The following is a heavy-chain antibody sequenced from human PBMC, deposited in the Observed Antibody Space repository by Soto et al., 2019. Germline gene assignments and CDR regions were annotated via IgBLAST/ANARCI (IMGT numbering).Heavy chain of an antibody. CDR1: GFTFSSYA. D-gene: IGHD3-3*01. CDR2: ISGSGGST. CDR3: AKTPRGRSGYLGFDY. Sequence: PGGSLRLSCAASGFTFSSYAMSWVRQAPGKGLEWVSAISGSGGSTYYADSVKGRFTISRDNSKNTLYLQMNSLRAEDTAVYYCAKTPRGRSGYLGFDYWGQGTLVTVSS. J-gene: IGHJ4*02. V-gene: IGHV3-23*01.